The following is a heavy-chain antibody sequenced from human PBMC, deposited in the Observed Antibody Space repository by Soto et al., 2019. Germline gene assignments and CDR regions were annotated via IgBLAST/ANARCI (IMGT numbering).Heavy chain of an antibody. J-gene: IGHJ6*02. D-gene: IGHD1-26*01. CDR3: AKSGYDYGMDV. CDR1: GFTFSDNG. Sequence: QVQLVESGGDVVQPGRSLRVSCAASGFTFSDNGMHWVRQAPGKGLEWVAVISYDGSNKYYADSVKGRFTISRNNSKNTLYLQMNSLRVEDTAVYYCAKSGYDYGMDVWGQGTTVTVPS. V-gene: IGHV3-30*18. CDR2: ISYDGSNK.